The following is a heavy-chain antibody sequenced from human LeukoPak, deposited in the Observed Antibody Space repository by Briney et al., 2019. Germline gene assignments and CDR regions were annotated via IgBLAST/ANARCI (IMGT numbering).Heavy chain of an antibody. CDR2: INLSGGST. J-gene: IGHJ4*02. CDR1: GYTFTTYY. D-gene: IGHD4-23*01. CDR3: ATLMTMEVTPFDY. Sequence: ASVKVSCTASGYTFTTYYMHWVRQAPGQGLEWMGIINLSGGSTTYAQKFQGRVTMTRDTSTSTVYMELSSLRSDDTAVYYCATLMTMEVTPFDYWGQGTLVTVSS. V-gene: IGHV1-46*01.